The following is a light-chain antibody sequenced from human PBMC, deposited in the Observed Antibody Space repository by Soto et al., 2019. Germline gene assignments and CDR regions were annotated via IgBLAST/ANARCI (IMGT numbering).Light chain of an antibody. V-gene: IGKV1-9*01. CDR3: QQLASYPIGT. CDR1: QDISSS. CDR2: DAS. J-gene: IGKJ4*01. Sequence: DIQLTQSPSFLSASVGDRVTITCRASQDISSSLAWYQQKPGKAPKLLIYDASTLQTGVPSRFRGSGSGTEFTLTISSLQPEDFATYSCQQLASYPIGTFGGGTKVDNK.